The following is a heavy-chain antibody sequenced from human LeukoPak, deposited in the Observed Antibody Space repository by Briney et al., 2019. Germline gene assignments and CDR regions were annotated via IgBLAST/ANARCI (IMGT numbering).Heavy chain of an antibody. CDR2: INSDGSST. V-gene: IGHV3-74*01. CDR3: ARRIAAAAAPYYFDY. CDR1: GFTFSSHW. J-gene: IGHJ4*02. Sequence: GSLRLSCAASGFTFSSHWMHLVPQAPGKGLLWVSRINSDGSSTSYADSVKGRFTISRDNAKNTLYLQMNSLRAEDTAVYYCARRIAAAAAPYYFDYWGQGTLVTVSS. D-gene: IGHD6-13*01.